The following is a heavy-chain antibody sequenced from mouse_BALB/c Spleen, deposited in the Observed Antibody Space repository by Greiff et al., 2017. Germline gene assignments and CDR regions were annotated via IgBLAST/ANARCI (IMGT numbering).Heavy chain of an antibody. V-gene: IGHV1S81*02. CDR2: INPSNGGT. Sequence: VQLVESGAELVKPGASVKLSCKASGYTFTSYYMYWVKQRPGQGLEWIGEINPSNGGTNFNEKFKSKATLTVDKSSSTAYMQLSSLTSEDSAVYYCTRSDYYGYVDYWGQGTTLTVSS. CDR1: GYTFTSYY. CDR3: TRSDYYGYVDY. J-gene: IGHJ2*01. D-gene: IGHD1-1*01.